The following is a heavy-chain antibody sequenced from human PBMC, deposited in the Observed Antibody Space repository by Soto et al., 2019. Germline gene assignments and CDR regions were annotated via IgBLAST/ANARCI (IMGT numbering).Heavy chain of an antibody. CDR1: GFTFSSYS. D-gene: IGHD3-10*01. CDR2: ISSSSTI. CDR3: ARDSGSGFLRYFDY. Sequence: PGGSLRLSCAASGFTFSSYSMNWVRQAPGKGLEWVSYISSSSTIYYADSVKGRFTISRDNAKNSLYLQMNSLRAEDTAVYYCARDSGSGFLRYFDYWGQGTLVTVSS. V-gene: IGHV3-48*01. J-gene: IGHJ4*02.